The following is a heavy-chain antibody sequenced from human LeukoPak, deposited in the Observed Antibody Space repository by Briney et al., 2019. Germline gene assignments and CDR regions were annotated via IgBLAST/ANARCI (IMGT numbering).Heavy chain of an antibody. D-gene: IGHD2-2*01. CDR3: AKLVYCSSTSCLNDAFDI. J-gene: IGHJ3*02. Sequence: PGGSLRLSCAASGFTFSSYGMHWVRQAPGKGLEWVAVIWYDGSNKYHADSVKGRFTISRDNSKNTLYLQMNSLRAEDTAVYYCAKLVYCSSTSCLNDAFDIWGQGTMVTVSS. CDR2: IWYDGSNK. CDR1: GFTFSSYG. V-gene: IGHV3-33*06.